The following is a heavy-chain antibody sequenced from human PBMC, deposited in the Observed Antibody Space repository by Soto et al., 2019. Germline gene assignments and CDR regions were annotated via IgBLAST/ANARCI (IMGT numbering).Heavy chain of an antibody. J-gene: IGHJ6*02. D-gene: IGHD5-18*01. CDR3: ARDFLTVDTAMVTKLGYYYGMDV. CDR2: IYYSGST. V-gene: IGHV4-59*01. CDR1: GGSISSYY. Sequence: SETLSLTCTVSGGSISSYYWSWIRQPPGKGLEWIGYIYYSGSTNYNPSLKSRVTISVDTSKNQFSLKLSSVTAADTAVYYCARDFLTVDTAMVTKLGYYYGMDVWGQGTTVTVSS.